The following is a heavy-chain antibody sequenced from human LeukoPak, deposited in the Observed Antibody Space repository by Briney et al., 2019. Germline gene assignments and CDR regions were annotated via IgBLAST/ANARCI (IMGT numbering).Heavy chain of an antibody. CDR3: ARASGLLPSSFDY. V-gene: IGHV4-31*03. CDR1: GGSISSGGYY. D-gene: IGHD3-22*01. J-gene: IGHJ4*02. Sequence: SETLSLTCTVSGGSISSGGYYWSWIRQHPGKGLEWIGYIYYSGSTYYNPSLKSRVTISVDTSKNQFSLKLSSVTAADTAVYYCARASGLLPSSFDYWGQGTLVTVSS. CDR2: IYYSGST.